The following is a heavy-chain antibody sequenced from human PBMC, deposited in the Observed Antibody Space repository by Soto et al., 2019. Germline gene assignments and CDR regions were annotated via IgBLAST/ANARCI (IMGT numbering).Heavy chain of an antibody. CDR3: ARGRYYDSSGYHPLFQH. D-gene: IGHD3-22*01. V-gene: IGHV4-59*01. CDR1: GGSISSYY. J-gene: IGHJ1*01. Sequence: PSETLSLTCTVSGGSISSYYWSWIRQPPGKGLEWIGYIYYSGSTNYNPSLKSRVTISVDTSKNQFSLKLSSVTAADTAVYYCARGRYYDSSGYHPLFQHWGRGTLVTVS. CDR2: IYYSGST.